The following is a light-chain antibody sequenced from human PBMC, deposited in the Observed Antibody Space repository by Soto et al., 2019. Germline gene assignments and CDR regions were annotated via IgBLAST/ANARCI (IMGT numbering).Light chain of an antibody. CDR2: AAS. CDR1: QSISSY. Sequence: DIQMTQSPSSLSASLGDRVTITCRASQSISSYLNWYQQKPGKAPKLLIYAASSLQSGVPSRFSGSGSGTDFTLTINSLQPEDFASYYCQQSYSTPWTFGQGTKVEIK. CDR3: QQSYSTPWT. J-gene: IGKJ1*01. V-gene: IGKV1-39*01.